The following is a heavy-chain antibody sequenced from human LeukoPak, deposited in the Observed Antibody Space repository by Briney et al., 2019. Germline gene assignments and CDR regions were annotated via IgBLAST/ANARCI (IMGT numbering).Heavy chain of an antibody. Sequence: PSETLSLTCTVSGGSISSYYWSWIRQHPVKGLEWIGYIHDSGSTYYNPSLRGRVSMSLDAPDNQFSLKLTSVTAADTAVYYCARDAGEYVGGSAGHYFDYWGQGTLVTVSS. V-gene: IGHV4-59*06. J-gene: IGHJ4*02. D-gene: IGHD1-26*01. CDR2: IHDSGST. CDR3: ARDAGEYVGGSAGHYFDY. CDR1: GGSISSYY.